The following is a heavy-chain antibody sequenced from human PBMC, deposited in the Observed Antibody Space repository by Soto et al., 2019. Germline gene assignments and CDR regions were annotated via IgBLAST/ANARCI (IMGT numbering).Heavy chain of an antibody. CDR2: IRQDGSEK. J-gene: IGHJ4*02. CDR3: ARATSGMHIVAAYLGY. D-gene: IGHD6-13*01. Sequence: PGGSLRLSCAASGFTFTSYWMGWVRQAPGKGLEWVANIRQDGSEKYYVDSVKGRFTISRDNAKNSLYLQMNSLRAEDTAVYHCARATSGMHIVAAYLGYWGQGTRGTVSS. CDR1: GFTFTSYW. V-gene: IGHV3-7*01.